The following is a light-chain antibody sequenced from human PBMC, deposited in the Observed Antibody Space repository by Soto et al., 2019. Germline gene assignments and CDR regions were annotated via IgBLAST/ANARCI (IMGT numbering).Light chain of an antibody. V-gene: IGLV2-23*01. J-gene: IGLJ2*01. CDR2: EGS. CDR1: SSDVGSYKL. CDR3: CSYVGSSSHVV. Sequence: QSVLTQPASVSGSPGQSITISCTGTSSDVGSYKLVSWYQHHPGKAPKLMMYEGSKRPSGVSNRFSGSESANTASLIISGLQAEDEGDYYCCSYVGSSSHVVFGGGTKLTVL.